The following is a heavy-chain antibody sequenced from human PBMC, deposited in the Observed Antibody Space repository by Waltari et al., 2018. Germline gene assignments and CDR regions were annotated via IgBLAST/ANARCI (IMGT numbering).Heavy chain of an antibody. Sequence: QVQLQQWGAGLLKPSETLSLTSAVYGGSFRGYYWSWIRQPPGKGLEWIGESNHSGSTNYNPSLKSRVTISVDTSKNQFSLKLSSVTAADTAVYYCARGDIAVAGPFDYWGQGTLVTVSS. CDR1: GGSFRGYY. CDR3: ARGDIAVAGPFDY. CDR2: SNHSGST. D-gene: IGHD6-19*01. V-gene: IGHV4-34*01. J-gene: IGHJ4*02.